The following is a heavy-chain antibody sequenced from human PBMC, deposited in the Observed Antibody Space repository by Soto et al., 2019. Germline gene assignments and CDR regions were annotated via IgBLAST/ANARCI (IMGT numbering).Heavy chain of an antibody. CDR3: ASILESYLEWLPLGEYYYYMDV. V-gene: IGHV4-39*01. Sequence: PSETLSLTCTVSGGSISSSSYYWGWSRQPPGKGLEWIGSIYYSGSTYYNPSLKSRVTISVDTSKNQFSLRLSSVTAADTAVYYCASILESYLEWLPLGEYYYYMDVWGKGTTVTVSS. CDR1: GGSISSSSYY. D-gene: IGHD3-3*01. CDR2: IYYSGST. J-gene: IGHJ6*03.